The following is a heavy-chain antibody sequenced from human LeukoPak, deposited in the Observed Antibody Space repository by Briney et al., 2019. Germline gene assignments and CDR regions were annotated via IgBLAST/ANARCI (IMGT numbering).Heavy chain of an antibody. D-gene: IGHD6-19*01. CDR3: AKAYSSGWYSTPAFDY. CDR1: GFTFSSYA. Sequence: PGGSLRLSCAASGFTFSSYAMSWVRQAPGEGLEWVSAISGSGGSTYYADSVKGRFTISRDNSKNTLYLQMNSLRAEDTAVYYCAKAYSSGWYSTPAFDYWGQGTLVTVSS. J-gene: IGHJ4*02. CDR2: ISGSGGST. V-gene: IGHV3-23*01.